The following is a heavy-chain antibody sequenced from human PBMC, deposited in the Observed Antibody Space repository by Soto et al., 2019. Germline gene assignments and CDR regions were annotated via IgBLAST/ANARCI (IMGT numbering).Heavy chain of an antibody. V-gene: IGHV3-30*03. D-gene: IGHD3-22*01. J-gene: IGHJ6*02. CDR2: ISHDGSKK. CDR1: GFTFSSYV. CDR3: ARFYYDSSGYLPSPYYYYYGMDV. Sequence: GGSLRLSCAASGFTFSSYVTHWVRQAPGKGLEWVAVISHDGSKKYYADSVKGRFTISRDNAKNSLYLQMNSLRAEDTAVYYCARFYYDSSGYLPSPYYYYYGMDVWGQGTTVTVSS.